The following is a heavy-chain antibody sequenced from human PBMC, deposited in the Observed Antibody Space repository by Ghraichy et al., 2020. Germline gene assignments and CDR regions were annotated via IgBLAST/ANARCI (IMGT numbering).Heavy chain of an antibody. Sequence: ASVKVSCKASGYTFTNYGISWVRQAPGQGLEWMGWMSPYDSKTYYSQKFQGRVTMTTDIFTSTAYMELGSLRFDDSAVYYCAKGYQFDTTGHPDDAFDVWGQGTMVTLSS. V-gene: IGHV1-18*01. CDR2: MSPYDSKT. J-gene: IGHJ3*01. D-gene: IGHD1-1*01. CDR3: AKGYQFDTTGHPDDAFDV. CDR1: GYTFTNYG.